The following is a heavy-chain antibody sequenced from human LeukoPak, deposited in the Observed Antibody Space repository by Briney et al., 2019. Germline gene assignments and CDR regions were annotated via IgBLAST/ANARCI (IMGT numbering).Heavy chain of an antibody. CDR2: IKQDGSEK. CDR1: GFTLSNFW. Sequence: GGSLRLSCAASGFTLSNFWISWVRQAPGKGLEWVANIKQDGSEKNYVDSVKGRFTISRDNAANSLHLQMSSLRVEDTALYYCAREGQDLDYWGQGTLVAVST. J-gene: IGHJ4*02. V-gene: IGHV3-7*01. CDR3: AREGQDLDY. D-gene: IGHD2-15*01.